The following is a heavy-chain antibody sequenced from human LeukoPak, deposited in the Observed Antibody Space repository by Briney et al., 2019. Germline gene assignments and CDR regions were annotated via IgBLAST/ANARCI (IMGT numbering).Heavy chain of an antibody. V-gene: IGHV4-59*01. CDR2: IYYSGST. CDR3: ARTTEDCSSTSCYQYWFDP. J-gene: IGHJ5*02. Sequence: SETLSLTCTVSGGSISSYYWSWIRQPPGKGLEWIGYIYYSGSTNYNPSLKSRVTISVDTSKNQVSLKLRSVTAADTAVYYCARTTEDCSSTSCYQYWFDPWGQGTLVTVSS. D-gene: IGHD2-2*01. CDR1: GGSISSYY.